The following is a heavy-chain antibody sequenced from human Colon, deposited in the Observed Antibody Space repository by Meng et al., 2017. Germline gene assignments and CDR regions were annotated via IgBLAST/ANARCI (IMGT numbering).Heavy chain of an antibody. CDR1: GIVFSNYT. CDR3: ARELMLTFDP. D-gene: IGHD3-16*01. V-gene: IGHV3-30*14. Sequence: QVQLVESGGGVVQPGRSLRLSCAASGIVFSNYTMHWVRQAPGKGLDWVAVTSYDEGTKYYADSVRDRFTISRDNSKNTLYLQMNSLRAEDTAVYYCARELMLTFDPWGQGTLVTVSS. J-gene: IGHJ5*02. CDR2: TSYDEGTK.